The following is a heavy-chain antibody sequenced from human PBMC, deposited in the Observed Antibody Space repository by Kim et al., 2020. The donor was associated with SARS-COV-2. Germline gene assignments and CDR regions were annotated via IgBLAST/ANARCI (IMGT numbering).Heavy chain of an antibody. CDR3: ARSDAAAGQIFQH. CDR1: GGSISSSSYY. CDR2: IYYSGST. D-gene: IGHD6-13*01. Sequence: SETLSLTCTVSGGSISSSSYYWGWIRQPPGKGLEWIGSIYYSGSTYYNPSLKSRVTISVDTSKNQFSLKLSSVTAADTAVYYCARSDAAAGQIFQHWGQGTLVTVSS. J-gene: IGHJ1*01. V-gene: IGHV4-39*07.